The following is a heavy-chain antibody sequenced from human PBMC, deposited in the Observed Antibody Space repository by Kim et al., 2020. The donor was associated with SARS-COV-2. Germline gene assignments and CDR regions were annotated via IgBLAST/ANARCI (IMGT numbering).Heavy chain of an antibody. CDR2: IKQVGSEK. V-gene: IGHV3-7*01. CDR1: GFTFSSYW. J-gene: IGHJ4*02. Sequence: GGSLRLSCAASGFTFSSYWMTWVRQGLGQGLEWVGNIKQVGSEKYYMDSVKGRFTISRDNAKNSLYLQMNSMRAEDTAVYYCMGGPAGDYWGQGTLVTVSS. CDR3: MGGPAGDY.